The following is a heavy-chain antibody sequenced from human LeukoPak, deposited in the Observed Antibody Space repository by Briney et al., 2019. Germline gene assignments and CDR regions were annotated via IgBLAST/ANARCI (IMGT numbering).Heavy chain of an antibody. J-gene: IGHJ4*02. V-gene: IGHV4-59*01. D-gene: IGHD1-26*01. CDR1: GDSIRSYY. Sequence: SETLSLTCTVSGDSIRSYYWSWIRQPPGKGLERIGYIYYSGSTNYNPSLKSRVTISVDTSKNQFSLKLSSVTAADTAVYYCASGSYYFDYWGQGTLVTVSS. CDR2: IYYSGST. CDR3: ASGSYYFDY.